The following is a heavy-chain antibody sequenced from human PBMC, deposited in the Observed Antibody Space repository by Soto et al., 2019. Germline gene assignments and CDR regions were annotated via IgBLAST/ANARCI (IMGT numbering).Heavy chain of an antibody. J-gene: IGHJ3*02. V-gene: IGHV4-30-2*01. D-gene: IGHD2-15*01. Sequence: SETLSLTCAVSGGSISSGGYSWSWIRQPPGKGLEWIGYIYHSGSTYYNPSLKSRVTISVDRSKNQFSLKLSSVTAADTAVYYCASVVVAATGAFDIWGQGTMVTVS. CDR2: IYHSGST. CDR1: GGSISSGGYS. CDR3: ASVVVAATGAFDI.